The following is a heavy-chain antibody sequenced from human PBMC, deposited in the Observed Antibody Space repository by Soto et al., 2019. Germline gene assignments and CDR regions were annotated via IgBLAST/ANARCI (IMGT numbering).Heavy chain of an antibody. Sequence: EVQVLESGGGLVQPGGSLRLSCAASGFTFNNCAMSWVRQAPGKGLEWVSSISGSGFATYYADSVKGRFTISRDNSXTXPXXKTTSLRADDTAVYFCAKSRPRATIFGVVINGLDHWGQGTLVTVSS. CDR3: AKSRPRATIFGVVINGLDH. CDR1: GFTFNNCA. D-gene: IGHD3-3*01. J-gene: IGHJ5*02. V-gene: IGHV3-23*01. CDR2: ISGSGFAT.